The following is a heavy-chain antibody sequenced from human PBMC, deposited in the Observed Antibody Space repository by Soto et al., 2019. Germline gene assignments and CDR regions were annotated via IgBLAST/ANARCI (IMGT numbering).Heavy chain of an antibody. CDR2: ISYDGSNK. D-gene: IGHD6-6*01. CDR1: GFTFSSYA. V-gene: IGHV3-30-3*01. Sequence: GGSLRLSCAASGFTFSSYAMHWVRQAPGKGLEWVAVISYDGSNKYYADSVKGRFTISRDNSKNTLYLQMNSLRAEDTAVYYCARVAAPPPPSDHRGQASLVTVSS. CDR3: ARVAAPPPPSDH. J-gene: IGHJ4*02.